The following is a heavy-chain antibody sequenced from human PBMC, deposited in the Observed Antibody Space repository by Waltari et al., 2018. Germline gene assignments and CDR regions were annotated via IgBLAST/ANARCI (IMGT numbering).Heavy chain of an antibody. CDR2: IYYSGST. CDR3: ARVIKWEPSLYYYYYMDV. Sequence: QVQLQESGPGLVKPSETLSLTCTVSGGSISSHYWSWIRQPPGKGLEWIGYIYYSGSTNYNPSLKSRVTISVDTSKNQFSLKLSSVTAADTAVYHCARVIKWEPSLYYYYYMDVWGKGTTVTVSS. J-gene: IGHJ6*03. V-gene: IGHV4-59*11. D-gene: IGHD1-26*01. CDR1: GGSISSHY.